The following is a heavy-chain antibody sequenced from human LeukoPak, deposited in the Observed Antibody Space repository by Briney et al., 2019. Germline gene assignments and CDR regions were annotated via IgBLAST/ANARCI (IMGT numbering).Heavy chain of an antibody. V-gene: IGHV3-7*03. CDR3: AGDAVHYYYGMDV. D-gene: IGHD6-6*01. CDR2: IKQDGSEK. J-gene: IGHJ6*02. Sequence: PGGSLRLSCAASGFTFSSYAMSWVRQAPGKGLEWVANIKQDGSEKYYVDSVKGRFTISRDNAKNSLYLQMNSLRAEDTAVYYCAGDAVHYYYGMDVWGQGTTVTVSS. CDR1: GFTFSSYA.